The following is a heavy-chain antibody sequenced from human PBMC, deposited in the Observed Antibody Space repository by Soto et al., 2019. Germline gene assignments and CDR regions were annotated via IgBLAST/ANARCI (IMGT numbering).Heavy chain of an antibody. Sequence: SDTLSLTCSVSGDSINSVKYYWGWIRQPPGKGLEWIGSIYYRGHTYYNPSLQTRATISLDKSKSQFSLKLNSETDANSAMYFCATLEGLATIAYYFDFWGQGALVTVSS. CDR2: IYYRGHT. CDR1: GDSINSVKYY. V-gene: IGHV4-39*01. D-gene: IGHD3-9*01. J-gene: IGHJ4*02. CDR3: ATLEGLATIAYYFDF.